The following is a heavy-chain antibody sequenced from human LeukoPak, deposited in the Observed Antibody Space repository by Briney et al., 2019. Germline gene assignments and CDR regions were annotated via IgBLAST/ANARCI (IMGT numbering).Heavy chain of an antibody. D-gene: IGHD3-10*01. CDR2: ISSSSSYI. J-gene: IGHJ4*02. CDR1: GFTFSSYS. Sequence: GGPLRLSCAASGFTFSSYSMNWVRQAPGKGLEWVSSISSSSSYIYYADSVKGRFTISRDNAKNSLYLQMNSLRAEDTAVYYCARDPSLQVDYYGSGGHDYWGQGTLVTVSS. V-gene: IGHV3-21*01. CDR3: ARDPSLQVDYYGSGGHDY.